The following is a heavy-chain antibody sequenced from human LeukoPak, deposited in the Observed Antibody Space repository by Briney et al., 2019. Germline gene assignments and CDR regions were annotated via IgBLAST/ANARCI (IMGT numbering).Heavy chain of an antibody. Sequence: SETLSLTCAVYGGSFSDYYWSWIRQPPGKGLEWVGEINHSGSTNYYPSLKSRLIIIVDITKNQFSLNLSSVTAADTAVYYCARLIRRFGVFNWFDPWGQGTLVTVSS. CDR3: ARLIRRFGVFNWFDP. D-gene: IGHD3-10*01. V-gene: IGHV4-34*01. J-gene: IGHJ5*02. CDR1: GGSFSDYY. CDR2: INHSGST.